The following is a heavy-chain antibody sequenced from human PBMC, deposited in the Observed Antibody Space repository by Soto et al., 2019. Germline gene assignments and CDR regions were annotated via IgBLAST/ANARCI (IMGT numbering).Heavy chain of an antibody. V-gene: IGHV4-39*01. Sequence: SETLSLTCTVSGDSISSSSYYWGWIRQPPGKGLEWIGDIYYSGTTHYNPSLKSRVTISIDTSKNQFSLHLRSVTAADTAVYYCARLKGAFFITTYVWCDPWGQRTPGTVCS. CDR2: IYYSGTT. CDR3: ARLKGAFFITTYVWCDP. CDR1: GDSISSSSYY. D-gene: IGHD3-22*01. J-gene: IGHJ5*02.